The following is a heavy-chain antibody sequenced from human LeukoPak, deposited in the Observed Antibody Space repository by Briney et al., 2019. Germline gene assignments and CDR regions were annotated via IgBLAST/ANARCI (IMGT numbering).Heavy chain of an antibody. V-gene: IGHV4-39*01. D-gene: IGHD7-27*01. CDR3: AMSPGAYYYYMDV. Sequence: SETLSLTCTVSGGSISSSSYYWGWIRQPPGRGLEWIGSIYYSGSTYYNPSLKSRVTISVDTSKNQFSLKLSSVTAADTAVYYCAMSPGAYYYYMDVWGKGTTVTVSS. CDR1: GGSISSSSYY. J-gene: IGHJ6*03. CDR2: IYYSGST.